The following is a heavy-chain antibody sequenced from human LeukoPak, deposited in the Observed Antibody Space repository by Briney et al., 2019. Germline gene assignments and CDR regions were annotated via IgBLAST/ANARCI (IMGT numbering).Heavy chain of an antibody. CDR1: GFTFRTSW. Sequence: PGGSLRLSCGASGFTFRTSWMNWVRQAPGKGLEWVASINPDGSEKYSVDSVKGRFTISRDNAKNSLYLQMNSLRAEDAAVYYCARGGILTGYPSSGKTYYYYMDVWGKGTTVTISS. CDR3: ARGGILTGYPSSGKTYYYYMDV. D-gene: IGHD3-9*01. V-gene: IGHV3-7*03. J-gene: IGHJ6*03. CDR2: INPDGSEK.